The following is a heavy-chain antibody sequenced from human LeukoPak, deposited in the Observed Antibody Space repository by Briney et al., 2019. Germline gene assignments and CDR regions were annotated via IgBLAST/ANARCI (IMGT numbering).Heavy chain of an antibody. D-gene: IGHD2-15*01. CDR1: GGSISSYY. V-gene: IGHV4-59*08. Sequence: PSETLSLTCTVSGGSISSYYWSWIRQPPGKGLEWIGYIYYSGSTNYNPSLKSRVTISVDTSKNQFSLKLSSVTAADTAVYYCASYYCSGGSCYPYWGQGTLVTVSS. J-gene: IGHJ4*02. CDR2: IYYSGST. CDR3: ASYYCSGGSCYPY.